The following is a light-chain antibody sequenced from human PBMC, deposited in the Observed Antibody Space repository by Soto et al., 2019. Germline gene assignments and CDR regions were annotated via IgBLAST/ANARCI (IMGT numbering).Light chain of an antibody. V-gene: IGLV2-14*01. CDR1: GSDIGAYNY. CDR3: SSFTTSYFYV. CDR2: GVT. J-gene: IGLJ1*01. Sequence: QSALTQPASVSGSPGQSITISCTGSGSDIGAYNYVSWYQQHPGKAPKLLIHGVTRRPSGVSSRFSASKSAYTASLTISGLQAEDEANYYCSSFTTSYFYVFGPGTSVTV.